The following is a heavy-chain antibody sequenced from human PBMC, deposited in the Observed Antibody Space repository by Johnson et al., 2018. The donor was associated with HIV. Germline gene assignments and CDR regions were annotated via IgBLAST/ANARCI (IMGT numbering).Heavy chain of an antibody. J-gene: IGHJ3*02. CDR2: INSDGTTT. CDR3: AREGSWDAFDI. D-gene: IGHD6-13*01. V-gene: IGHV3-74*03. CDR1: GFTFSNYW. Sequence: VQLVESGGVAVQPGGSLRLSCAASGFTFSNYWMHWVRQAPGKGLVWVSRINSDGTTTTYANFVQGRFTIARDNAKNTLYLQMNSRRADDTAVYYCAREGSWDAFDIWGQGTMVTVSS.